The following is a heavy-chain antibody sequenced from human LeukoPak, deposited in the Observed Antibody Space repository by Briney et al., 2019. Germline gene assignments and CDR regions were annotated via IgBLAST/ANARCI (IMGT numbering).Heavy chain of an antibody. Sequence: PGGSLRLSCAASGFTFSSYAMSWVRQAPGKGLEWVANIKQDGSEKYYVDSVKGRFIISRDNAKNSLYLQMNSLRAEDTAVYYCARGGDFWSGYYNQPFDYWGQGTLVTVSS. V-gene: IGHV3-7*01. CDR3: ARGGDFWSGYYNQPFDY. CDR1: GFTFSSYA. CDR2: IKQDGSEK. D-gene: IGHD3-3*01. J-gene: IGHJ4*02.